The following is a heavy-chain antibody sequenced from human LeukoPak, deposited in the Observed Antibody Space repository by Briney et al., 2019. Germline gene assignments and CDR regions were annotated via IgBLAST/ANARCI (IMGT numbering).Heavy chain of an antibody. D-gene: IGHD6-13*01. J-gene: IGHJ4*02. CDR2: INHSGST. Sequence: SETLSLTCAVYGGSFSGYYWSWIRQPPGKGLEWIGEINHSGSTNYNPSLKSRVTISVDTSKYQFSLKLSSVTAADTAVYYCARGEYSSSWYPDYFDYWGQGTLVTVSS. V-gene: IGHV4-34*01. CDR1: GGSFSGYY. CDR3: ARGEYSSSWYPDYFDY.